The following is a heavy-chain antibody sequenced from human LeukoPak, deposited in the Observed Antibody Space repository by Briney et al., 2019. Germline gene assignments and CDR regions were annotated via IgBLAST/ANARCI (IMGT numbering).Heavy chain of an antibody. CDR3: ARDYSDYGGNFDY. V-gene: IGHV1-69*04. D-gene: IGHD4-23*01. CDR1: GGTFSSYA. Sequence: ASVKVSCKASGGTFSSYAISWVRQAPGQGLEWMGRIIPILGIANYAQKFQGRVTITADKSTSTAYMELSSLRSDDTAVYYCARDYSDYGGNFDYWGQGTLVTVSS. CDR2: IIPILGIA. J-gene: IGHJ4*02.